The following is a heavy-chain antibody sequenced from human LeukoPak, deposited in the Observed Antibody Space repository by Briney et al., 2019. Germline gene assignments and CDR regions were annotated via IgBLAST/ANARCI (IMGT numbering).Heavy chain of an antibody. D-gene: IGHD3-10*01. V-gene: IGHV4-30-4*01. J-gene: IGHJ4*02. Sequence: SQTLSLTCTVSGGSISSGDSYWSWIRQPPGKGLEWIGYIYYSGTTYYNPSLKSRVTISVDTSKNQFSLKLTSVTAADTAVYFCARGPYDSGSYYWGQGTLVTVSS. CDR2: IYYSGTT. CDR1: GGSISSGDSY. CDR3: ARGPYDSGSYY.